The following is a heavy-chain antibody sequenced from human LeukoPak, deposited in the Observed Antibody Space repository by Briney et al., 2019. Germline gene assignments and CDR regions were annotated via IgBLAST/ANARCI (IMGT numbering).Heavy chain of an antibody. CDR3: ARAKDIVVVPAADRPWFDP. D-gene: IGHD2-2*01. Sequence: ASVKVSCKASGYTFTLYYMHWVGHAPVQGLDWMGIINPSGGSTSYAQQFQGRVTMTRDTSTSTVYMALSSLRSEDTAVYSCARAKDIVVVPAADRPWFDPWGQGTLVTVSS. J-gene: IGHJ5*02. CDR1: GYTFTLYY. CDR2: INPSGGST. V-gene: IGHV1-46*01.